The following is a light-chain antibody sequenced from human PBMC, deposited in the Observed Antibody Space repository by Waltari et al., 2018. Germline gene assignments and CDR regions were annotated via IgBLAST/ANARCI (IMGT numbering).Light chain of an antibody. CDR1: FSDIGGYNL. CDR2: EVN. Sequence: QSALPQPASVSGSPGQSITLSCSGTFSDIGGYNLVFWYQQHPGKAPKLLLYEVNHRPSGVSNRFSGSKSGNTASLTISGLQAEDEAHYYCSSYTLTNALLLFGGGTKVTVL. V-gene: IGLV2-14*01. CDR3: SSYTLTNALLL. J-gene: IGLJ2*01.